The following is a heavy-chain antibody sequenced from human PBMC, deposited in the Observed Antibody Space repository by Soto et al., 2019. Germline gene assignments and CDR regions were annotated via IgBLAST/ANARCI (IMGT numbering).Heavy chain of an antibody. CDR2: IIPIFGTP. Sequence: QVPLVQSGADVKKPGSSVKLSCKASGGTFGSYAINWVRQAPGQGLEWMGGIIPIFGTPSYAQKFQGRVTLTAAESASAAYMELSSLRSDDTAVYYCARRAGYSSSSTAFDIWSQGTMATVSS. V-gene: IGHV1-69*01. D-gene: IGHD6-6*01. J-gene: IGHJ3*02. CDR1: GGTFGSYA. CDR3: ARRAGYSSSSTAFDI.